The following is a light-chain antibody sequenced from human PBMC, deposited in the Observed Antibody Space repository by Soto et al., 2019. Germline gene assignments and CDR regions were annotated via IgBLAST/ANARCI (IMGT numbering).Light chain of an antibody. Sequence: EIVLTQSPATLSLSPGARATLSCRASQSVSSYLAWYQQKPGQAPRLLNYDASNRATGIPARFSGSGSGTDFTLTISSLEPEDFAVYYCQQRSNWPPYTFGQGTKLEIK. CDR2: DAS. J-gene: IGKJ2*01. CDR3: QQRSNWPPYT. V-gene: IGKV3-11*01. CDR1: QSVSSY.